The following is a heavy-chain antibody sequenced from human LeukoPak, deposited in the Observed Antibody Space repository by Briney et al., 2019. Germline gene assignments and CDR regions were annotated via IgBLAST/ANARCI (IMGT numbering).Heavy chain of an antibody. CDR2: IYPGDSDT. V-gene: IGHV5-51*01. J-gene: IGHJ4*02. Sequence: GESLKISCLGSGYSFTTYWIGWMRQMPGKGLEWMGIIYPGDSDTRYSTSFHGQVTIPAAKSISTAYLQWSSLKASDTAMYYCARPATDYGDFGLDYWGQGTLVTVSS. CDR1: GYSFTTYW. CDR3: ARPATDYGDFGLDY. D-gene: IGHD4-17*01.